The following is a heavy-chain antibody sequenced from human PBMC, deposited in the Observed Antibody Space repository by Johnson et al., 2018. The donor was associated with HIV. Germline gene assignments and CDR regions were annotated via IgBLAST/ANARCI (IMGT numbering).Heavy chain of an antibody. CDR1: GFTFSSYG. CDR3: SRVSWLHDVFDI. CDR2: IRFDASDS. J-gene: IGHJ3*02. Sequence: VQLVESGGGLVQPGGSLRRSCAASGFTFSSYGMHWVRQAPGKGLEWVAVIRFDASDSYYSASVEGRFPISRDNSKNSLYLQMNRLRAEDTAVYYCSRVSWLHDVFDIWGQGTMVTVSS. V-gene: IGHV3-33*01. D-gene: IGHD5-24*01.